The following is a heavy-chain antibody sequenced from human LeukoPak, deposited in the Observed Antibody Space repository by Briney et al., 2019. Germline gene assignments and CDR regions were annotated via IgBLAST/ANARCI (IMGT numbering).Heavy chain of an antibody. CDR2: ISSSSSYI. CDR3: ARDLTLYCSSTSCFDAFDI. Sequence: KAGGSLRLSCAASGFTFSSYWMHWVRQAPGKGLEWVSSISSSSSYIYYADSVKGRFTISRDNAKNSLYLQMNSLRAEDTAVYYCARDLTLYCSSTSCFDAFDIWGQGTMVTVSS. D-gene: IGHD2-2*01. V-gene: IGHV3-21*01. J-gene: IGHJ3*02. CDR1: GFTFSSYW.